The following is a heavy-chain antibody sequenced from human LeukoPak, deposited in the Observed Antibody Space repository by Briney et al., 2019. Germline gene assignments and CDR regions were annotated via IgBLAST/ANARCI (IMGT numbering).Heavy chain of an antibody. V-gene: IGHV3-74*01. CDR3: ARDIYSIAE. CDR2: IHSDGGTT. CDR1: GFTFSDYW. J-gene: IGHJ4*02. D-gene: IGHD1-26*01. Sequence: PGGSLRLSCAASGFTFSDYWMHWVRPAPGKGLVWVSLIHSDGGTTNYADSVKGRFTISRDNAKNTVYLQMNSLRVEDTGIYYCARDIYSIAEWGRGTLVTVSS.